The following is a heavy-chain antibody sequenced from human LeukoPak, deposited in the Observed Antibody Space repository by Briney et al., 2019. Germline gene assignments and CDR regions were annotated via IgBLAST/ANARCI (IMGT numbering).Heavy chain of an antibody. V-gene: IGHV4-34*01. J-gene: IGHJ4*02. D-gene: IGHD2-15*01. CDR1: GGSFSGYY. CDR2: INHSGST. Sequence: PSETLSLTCAVYGGSFSGYYWSWIRQPPGKGLEWIGEINHSGSTNCNPSLKSRVTISVDTSKNQFSLKLSSVTAADTAVYYCARGQEDIVVVVAAHNSYYFDYWGQGTLVTVSS. CDR3: ARGQEDIVVVVAAHNSYYFDY.